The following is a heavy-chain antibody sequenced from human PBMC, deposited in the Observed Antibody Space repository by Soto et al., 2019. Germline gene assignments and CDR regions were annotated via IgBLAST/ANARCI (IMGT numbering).Heavy chain of an antibody. D-gene: IGHD3-16*01. CDR2: IYWNDDK. CDR3: GHTWGLAFDY. V-gene: IGHV2-5*01. CDR1: GFSLRTTGVG. J-gene: IGHJ4*02. Sequence: QITLKESGPTLVEPTQTLTLTCTYSGFSLRTTGVGVGWIRQPPGKALEWLGIIYWNDDKRYSPSLKNRFTLTSHNPKSPVVLTMTNMDPVDPAKYFCGHTWGLAFDYWGQGNLVIVSS.